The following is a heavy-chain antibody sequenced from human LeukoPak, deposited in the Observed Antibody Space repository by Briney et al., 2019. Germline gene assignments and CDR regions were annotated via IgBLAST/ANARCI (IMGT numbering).Heavy chain of an antibody. CDR3: ARGYCSGGTCYGYFDL. D-gene: IGHD2-15*01. CDR1: GGSISSYY. J-gene: IGHJ2*01. V-gene: IGHV4-59*08. Sequence: SETLSLTCTVSGGSISSYYWSWIRQPPGKGLEWIGYIYYSGRTNYNPSLKNRVTISVDTSKNQFSLKLSSVTAADTAVYYCARGYCSGGTCYGYFDLWGRGTLVTVSS. CDR2: IYYSGRT.